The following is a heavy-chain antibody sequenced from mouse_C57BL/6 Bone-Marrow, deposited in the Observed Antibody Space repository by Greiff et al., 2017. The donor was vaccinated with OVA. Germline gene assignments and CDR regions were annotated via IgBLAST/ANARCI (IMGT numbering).Heavy chain of an antibody. Sequence: EVQVQQSGAELVKPGASVKMSCKASGYTFTDYYMHWVKQSPGKGLEWIGYIYPKNGGTSYNEKFKGKATLTADKSSRTAYMELRSLTSAVSAVYYWARRGCDYWGQGTTLTVSS. J-gene: IGHJ2*01. CDR2: IYPKNGGT. CDR3: ARRGCDY. CDR1: GYTFTDYY. V-gene: IGHV1-22*01.